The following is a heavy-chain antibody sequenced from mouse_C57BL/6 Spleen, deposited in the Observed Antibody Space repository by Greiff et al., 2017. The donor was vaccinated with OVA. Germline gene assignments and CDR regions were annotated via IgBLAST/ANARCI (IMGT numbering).Heavy chain of an antibody. D-gene: IGHD2-4*01. CDR2: IDPNRGGT. CDR3: ARSDYDYDVHFDY. CDR1: GYTFTSYW. V-gene: IGHV1-72*01. J-gene: IGHJ2*01. Sequence: QVQLQQPGAELVQPGASVKLSCKASGYTFTSYWMHWVKQRPGRGLAWIGRIDPNRGGTKYNEKFKSKATLTVDKHSSTAYMQLSSLTSEDSAVYYCARSDYDYDVHFDYWGQGTTLTVSS.